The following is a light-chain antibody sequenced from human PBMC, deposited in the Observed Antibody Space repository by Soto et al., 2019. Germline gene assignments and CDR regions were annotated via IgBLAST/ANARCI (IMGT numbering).Light chain of an antibody. V-gene: IGKV3-20*01. CDR1: QSVSSSY. J-gene: IGKJ1*01. CDR3: QQYGSSPRT. CDR2: GSA. Sequence: EIVLTQSPGALSLSPGERATLSCGASQSVSSSYLAWYQQKPGQAPRLLIYGSATRATSTPDRLSGSGSGTDFTLTISRREPEDFAVYYCQQYGSSPRTFGQGTKVEIK.